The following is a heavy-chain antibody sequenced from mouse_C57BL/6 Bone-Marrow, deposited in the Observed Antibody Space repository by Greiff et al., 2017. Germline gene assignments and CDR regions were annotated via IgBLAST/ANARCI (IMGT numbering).Heavy chain of an antibody. CDR3: ARSGAYDKMAWFAF. V-gene: IGHV1-80*01. J-gene: IGHJ3*01. CDR2: IYPGDGVT. CDR1: GFAFSGYW. D-gene: IGHD2-12*01. Sequence: QVQLQQSGAELVKPGASLKISCTASGFAFSGYWMNWVQQRPGKGLEWIGQIYPGDGVTNYNGKFKGKAPLTADKSYSTAYMQLSSLTSEASAVYICARSGAYDKMAWFAFWGQGTLVTVSA.